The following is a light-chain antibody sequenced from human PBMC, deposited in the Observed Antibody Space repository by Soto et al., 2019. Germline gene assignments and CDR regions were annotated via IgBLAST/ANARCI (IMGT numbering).Light chain of an antibody. J-gene: IGLJ3*02. CDR1: ISNIRSNY. CDR3: AAWDDSLSGQV. Sequence: QSALTQPPSASGTPGQRVTISCSGSISNIRSNYVHWYQQLPGTAPKLLIYFNDQRPSGVPDRFSASKSGTSASLAISELRSEDEGDYFCAAWDDSLSGQVFGGGTKLTVL. CDR2: FND. V-gene: IGLV1-47*02.